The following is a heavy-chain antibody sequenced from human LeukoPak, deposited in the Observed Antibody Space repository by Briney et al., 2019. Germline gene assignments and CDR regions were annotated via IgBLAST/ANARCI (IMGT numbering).Heavy chain of an antibody. CDR2: IYYSGTT. J-gene: IGHJ4*02. V-gene: IGHV4-59*02. CDR3: ARWDSGSYFLDY. D-gene: IGHD1-26*01. Sequence: PSETLSLTCSVSGGSVSSHYWNWLRQPPGKGLEWIGYIYYSGTTNYNPSLKSRVTISVDTSKNQFSLKLSSVTAADTAVYYCARWDSGSYFLDYWGQGTLVTVSS. CDR1: GGSVSSHY.